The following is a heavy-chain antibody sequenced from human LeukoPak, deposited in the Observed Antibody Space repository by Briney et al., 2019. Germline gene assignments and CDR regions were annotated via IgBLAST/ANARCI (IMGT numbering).Heavy chain of an antibody. J-gene: IGHJ3*02. V-gene: IGHV3-66*01. D-gene: IGHD5-12*01. CDR1: GFTVSTNY. Sequence: GGSLRLSCAASGFTVSTNYMSWVRQAPGKGLEWVSIIYSGGSTYYADSVKGRFTISRDTSKNTVYLQMDSLRAEDTAVYYCARDLGYSAYATVRGYVFAIWGQGTMVTVSS. CDR2: IYSGGST. CDR3: ARDLGYSAYATVRGYVFAI.